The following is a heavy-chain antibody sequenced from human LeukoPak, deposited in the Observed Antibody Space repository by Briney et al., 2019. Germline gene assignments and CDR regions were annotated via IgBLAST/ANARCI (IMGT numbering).Heavy chain of an antibody. Sequence: GRSLRLSCAASGFTFSSYGMHWVRQAPGKGLEWVAVIWYDGSNKYYADSVKGRFTISRDNSKNTLYLQMNSLRAEDTAVYYCASNYCSSTSCYFDYWGQGTLVTVSS. J-gene: IGHJ4*02. V-gene: IGHV3-33*01. CDR3: ASNYCSSTSCYFDY. CDR1: GFTFSSYG. D-gene: IGHD2-2*01. CDR2: IWYDGSNK.